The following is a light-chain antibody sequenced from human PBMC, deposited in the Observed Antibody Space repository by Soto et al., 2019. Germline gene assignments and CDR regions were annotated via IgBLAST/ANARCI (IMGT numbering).Light chain of an antibody. J-gene: IGKJ1*01. Sequence: EIVLTQSPGTLSLSPGERATLSCRASQSVSSSYLAWYQQKPGQAPRLLIYGASSRATGIPDRFSGSGSGTDFTLTISRLEPEDFAVYYCQPYASSHRAFGQGTKVEIK. V-gene: IGKV3-20*01. CDR2: GAS. CDR3: QPYASSHRA. CDR1: QSVSSSY.